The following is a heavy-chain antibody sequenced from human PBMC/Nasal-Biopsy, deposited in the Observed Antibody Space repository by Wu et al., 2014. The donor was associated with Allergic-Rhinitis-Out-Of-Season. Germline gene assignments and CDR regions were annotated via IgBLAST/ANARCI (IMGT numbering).Heavy chain of an antibody. V-gene: IGHV4-30-4*07. CDR3: ASLYSDGWYVGD. CDR1: GGSISDNYYS. Sequence: TLSLTCAVSGGSISDNYYSWSWIRQPPGKGLEWIGYIHYSGRTHYNPSLKSRLSMSVDTSKNQISLKLSSVTAADTAVYYCASLYSDGWYVGDWGRGTLVTVSS. D-gene: IGHD6-19*01. CDR2: IHYSGRT. J-gene: IGHJ4*02.